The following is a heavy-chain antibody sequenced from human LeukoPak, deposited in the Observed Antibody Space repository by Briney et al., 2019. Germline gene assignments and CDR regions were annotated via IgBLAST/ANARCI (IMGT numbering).Heavy chain of an antibody. J-gene: IGHJ4*02. Sequence: PGGSLRLSCAASGFTFSSYAMSWVRQAPGKGLEWVSAISGSGGSTYYGGSVKGRFTNSRDNSKNTLYLQMNSLRAEDTAVYYCAKPLGNIVVVPAAPLGYWGQGTLVTVSS. V-gene: IGHV3-23*01. CDR1: GFTFSSYA. CDR3: AKPLGNIVVVPAAPLGY. D-gene: IGHD2-2*01. CDR2: ISGSGGST.